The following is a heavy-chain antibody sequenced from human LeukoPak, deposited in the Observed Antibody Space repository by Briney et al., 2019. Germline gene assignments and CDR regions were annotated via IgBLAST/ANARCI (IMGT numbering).Heavy chain of an antibody. D-gene: IGHD3-10*01. CDR2: ISSSSSNI. Sequence: GGSLRLSCAASGFPFSSYSMNWVRQAPGKGLEWVSSISSSSSNIFYADSVKGRFTISRDNARSSLYLQMNSLRDEDTAVYYCARDRAWAFDIWGQGTMVTVSS. CDR1: GFPFSSYS. CDR3: ARDRAWAFDI. J-gene: IGHJ3*02. V-gene: IGHV3-21*01.